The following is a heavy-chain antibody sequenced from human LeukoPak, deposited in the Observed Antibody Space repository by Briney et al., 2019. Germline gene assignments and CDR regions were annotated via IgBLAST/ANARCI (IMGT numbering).Heavy chain of an antibody. J-gene: IGHJ4*02. CDR1: GGSISSSSYY. V-gene: IGHV4-39*07. D-gene: IGHD1-26*01. Sequence: SETLSLTCTVSGGSISSSSYYWGWIRQPPGKGLEWIGSIYFSGGTYYNPSLKSRVTISVDTSKNQFSLKLSSVTAADTAVYYCASSGRYSGRPLDYWGQGTLVTVSS. CDR2: IYFSGGT. CDR3: ASSGRYSGRPLDY.